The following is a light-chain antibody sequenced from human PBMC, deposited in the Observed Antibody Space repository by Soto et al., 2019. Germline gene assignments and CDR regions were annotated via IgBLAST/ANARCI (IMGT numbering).Light chain of an antibody. CDR1: ERIYSAY. Sequence: EFVLTQSPVTLSLSRGERATLSCRASERIYSAYLGWYQQKPGQAPRLLIYGTSSRATGIPDRFSGSGSGTDFTLTIRGLEPEDFAVYYCQQYGKSPITFGQGTRLEIK. CDR3: QQYGKSPIT. CDR2: GTS. J-gene: IGKJ5*01. V-gene: IGKV3-20*01.